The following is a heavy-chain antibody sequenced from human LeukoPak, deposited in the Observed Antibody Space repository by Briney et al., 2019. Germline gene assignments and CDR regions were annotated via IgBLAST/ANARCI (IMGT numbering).Heavy chain of an antibody. Sequence: GESLKISCKGSGYSFASFWIGWERQMPGKGLEWMGVIYPADSDTRYSPSLQGQVTISADKSTSTAYLQWSTLKASDTAIYYCARQSAAAQYTNWFDPWGQGTLVTVSS. V-gene: IGHV5-51*01. D-gene: IGHD2-2*01. J-gene: IGHJ5*02. CDR2: IYPADSDT. CDR1: GYSFASFW. CDR3: ARQSAAAQYTNWFDP.